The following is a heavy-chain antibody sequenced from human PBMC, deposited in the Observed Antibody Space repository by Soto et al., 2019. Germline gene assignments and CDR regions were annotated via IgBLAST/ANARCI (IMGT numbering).Heavy chain of an antibody. D-gene: IGHD2-2*01. CDR2: INPSGGST. V-gene: IGHV1-46*01. CDR1: GYTFTSYY. Sequence: QVQLVQSGAEVKKPGASVKVSCKASGYTFTSYYMHWVRQAPGQGLEWMGIINPSGGSTSYARKFQGRVTMTRDTSTSTVYMELRSLRSEDTAVYYCARELSRYGMDVWGQGTAVTVSS. CDR3: ARELSRYGMDV. J-gene: IGHJ6*02.